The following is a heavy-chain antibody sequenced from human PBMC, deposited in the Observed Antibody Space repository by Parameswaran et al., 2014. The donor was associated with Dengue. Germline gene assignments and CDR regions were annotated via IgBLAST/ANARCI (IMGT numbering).Heavy chain of an antibody. J-gene: IGHJ4*02. V-gene: IGHV4-38-2*01. CDR2: IYHSGST. Sequence: WIRQPPGKGLEWIGSIYHSGSTYYNPSLKSRVTISVDTSKNHFSLNLSSVTATDTAVYYCASGRGRGSLSHWGQGTLVTVSS. D-gene: IGHD2-15*01. CDR3: ASGRGRGSLSH.